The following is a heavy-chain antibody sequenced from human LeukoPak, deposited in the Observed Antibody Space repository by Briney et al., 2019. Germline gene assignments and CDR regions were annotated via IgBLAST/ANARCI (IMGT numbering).Heavy chain of an antibody. CDR1: GYTFTGYY. CDR2: INPNSGGT. CDR3: ARSDYAGGPFDY. V-gene: IGHV1-2*02. Sequence: ASVKVSCKASGYTFTGYYMHWVRQAPGQGLEWMGWINPNSGGTNYAQKFQGRVTMTRDTSISTAYMEPSRLRSDDTAVYYCARSDYAGGPFDYWGQGTLVTVSS. J-gene: IGHJ4*02. D-gene: IGHD4-17*01.